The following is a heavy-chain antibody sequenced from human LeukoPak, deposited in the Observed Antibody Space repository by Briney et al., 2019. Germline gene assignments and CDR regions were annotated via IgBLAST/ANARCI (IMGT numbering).Heavy chain of an antibody. V-gene: IGHV4-39*01. J-gene: IGHJ6*03. Sequence: SETLTLTCTVSGGSISSSSYYWGWIRQPPGKGLEWIGSIYYSGSTYYNPSLKSRVTISVDTSKNQFSLKLSSVTAADTAVYYCARQGSGRYYGMYYYYMDVWGKGTTVTVSS. CDR1: GGSISSSSYY. CDR3: ARQGSGRYYGMYYYYMDV. D-gene: IGHD3-10*01. CDR2: IYYSGST.